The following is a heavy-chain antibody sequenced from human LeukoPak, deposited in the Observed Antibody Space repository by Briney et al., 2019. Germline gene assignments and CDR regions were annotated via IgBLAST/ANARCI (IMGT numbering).Heavy chain of an antibody. CDR3: ARDRDIVAFDF. CDR2: ITTSGSI. V-gene: IGHV3-69-1*01. CDR1: GXAFTSYT. D-gene: IGHD5-12*01. J-gene: IGHJ4*02. Sequence: GGSPRLSCAASGXAFTSYTINWVRQAPGKWLEWVSSITTSGSIKYADSVKGRFTISRDNAKNSVYLQMSSLRADDTPVYFCARDRDIVAFDFWGQGTLVTVSS.